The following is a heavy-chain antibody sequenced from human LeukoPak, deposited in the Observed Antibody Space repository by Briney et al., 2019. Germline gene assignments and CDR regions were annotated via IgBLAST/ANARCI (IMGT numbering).Heavy chain of an antibody. CDR1: SGSISSYY. V-gene: IGHV4-59*08. Sequence: SETLSLTCTVSSGSISSYYWRWIRQPPGKGLEWIGYIYYSGSTNYNPSLKSRVTISVDTSKNQFSLKLSSVTAADTAVYYCARLGTWAFDIWGQGTMVTVSS. CDR3: ARLGTWAFDI. J-gene: IGHJ3*02. D-gene: IGHD6-13*01. CDR2: IYYSGST.